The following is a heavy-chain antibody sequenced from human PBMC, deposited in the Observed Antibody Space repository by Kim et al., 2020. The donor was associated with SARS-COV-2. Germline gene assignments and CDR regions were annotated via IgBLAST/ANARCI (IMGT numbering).Heavy chain of an antibody. Sequence: ASVKVSCKASGYTFTAYYLHWVRQAPGQGLEWMGWIHSNSGATTYAQNFQGRVTITRDTSISTVYMELTSPTSDDTALYYCSREDFWGQGTLVTVSS. CDR1: GYTFTAYY. V-gene: IGHV1-2*02. CDR2: IHSNSGAT. J-gene: IGHJ4*02. CDR3: SREDF.